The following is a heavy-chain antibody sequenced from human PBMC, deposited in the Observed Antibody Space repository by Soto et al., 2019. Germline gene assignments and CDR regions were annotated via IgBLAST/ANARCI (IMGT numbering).Heavy chain of an antibody. V-gene: IGHV4-59*01. D-gene: IGHD2-15*01. CDR2: IYYSGRT. CDR3: ARDWVVIAAYDY. Sequence: SETLSLTCTVSGGSISSSYWSWIRQPPGKGLEWIGYIYYSGRTNYNPSLKSPVTISVDTSKNQFSLKLSSVTAVDTAVYYFARDWVVIAAYDYWGQGALVTGSS. CDR1: GGSISSSY. J-gene: IGHJ4*01.